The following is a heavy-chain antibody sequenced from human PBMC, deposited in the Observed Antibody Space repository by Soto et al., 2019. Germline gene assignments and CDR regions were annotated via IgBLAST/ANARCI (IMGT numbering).Heavy chain of an antibody. D-gene: IGHD3-22*01. V-gene: IGHV3-53*01. Sequence: PGVSLRLSCAASGFTVSSNYMSWVRQAPGKGQEWVSVIYSGGSTYYADSVKGRFTISRDKSKNTLYLQMNSLRAEDTAVYYCARVYYDRSGYAFDYWGQGTVVTVSS. CDR3: ARVYYDRSGYAFDY. J-gene: IGHJ4*02. CDR2: IYSGGST. CDR1: GFTVSSNY.